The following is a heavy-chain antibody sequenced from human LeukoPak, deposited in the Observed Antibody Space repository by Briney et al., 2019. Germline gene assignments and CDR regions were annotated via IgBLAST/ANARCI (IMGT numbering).Heavy chain of an antibody. Sequence: PGRSLRLSCAASGFTFDDYAMHWVRQAPGKGLEWVSGISWNTGSIGYADSVKGRFTISRDNAKNSLYLQMNSLRAEDTAVYYCVVDYGDRGWGQGTLVTVSP. J-gene: IGHJ4*02. V-gene: IGHV3-9*01. CDR3: VVDYGDRG. CDR1: GFTFDDYA. CDR2: ISWNTGSI. D-gene: IGHD4-17*01.